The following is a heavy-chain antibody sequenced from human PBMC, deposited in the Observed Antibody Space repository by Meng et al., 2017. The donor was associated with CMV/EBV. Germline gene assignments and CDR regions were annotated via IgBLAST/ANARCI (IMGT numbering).Heavy chain of an antibody. V-gene: IGHV3-15*01. CDR2: IKSKTDGGTT. Sequence: GESLKISCAASGFTFSNAWMSWVRQAPGKGLEWVGRIKSKTDGGTTDYAAPVKGRFTISRDDSKNTLYLQMDSLKTEDTAVYYCTTDPLLETRFLERLLYDPFDYWGQGTLVTVSS. J-gene: IGHJ4*02. CDR1: GFTFSNAW. CDR3: TTDPLLETRFLERLLYDPFDY. D-gene: IGHD3-3*01.